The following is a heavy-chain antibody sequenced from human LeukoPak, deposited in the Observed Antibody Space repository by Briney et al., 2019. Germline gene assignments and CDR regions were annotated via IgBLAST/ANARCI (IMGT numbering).Heavy chain of an antibody. CDR3: ARHVGSGSAQYYYYYMDV. CDR2: LYYSGST. Sequence: SETLSLTRTVSGGSISSSGYYWGWIRQPPGKGLEWIGSLYYSGSTYYNPSLKSRVTTSVDTSKNQFSLKLSSVTAADTAVYYCARHVGSGSAQYYYYYMDVWGKGTTVTVSS. V-gene: IGHV4-39*01. D-gene: IGHD1-26*01. J-gene: IGHJ6*03. CDR1: GGSISSSGYY.